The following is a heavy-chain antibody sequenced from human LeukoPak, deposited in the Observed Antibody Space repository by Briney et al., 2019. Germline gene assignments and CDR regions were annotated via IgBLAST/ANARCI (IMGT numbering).Heavy chain of an antibody. Sequence: GSLRLSCAASGFTFRSFAMSWVRQAPGKGLEWVSGISESGGSTKYADSVKGRFTISRDNSLNTVYLQMNSLRAEDTAVYFCAKRGIVIRGVLIIGFHKEAYYFDYWGQGTLVTVSS. CDR2: ISESGGST. J-gene: IGHJ4*02. CDR1: GFTFRSFA. V-gene: IGHV3-23*01. CDR3: AKRGIVIRGVLIIGFHKEAYYFDY. D-gene: IGHD3-10*01.